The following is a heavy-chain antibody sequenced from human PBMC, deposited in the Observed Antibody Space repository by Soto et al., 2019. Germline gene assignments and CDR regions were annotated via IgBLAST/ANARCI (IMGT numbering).Heavy chain of an antibody. Sequence: SETLSLTCTVSGGSVSSGSYYWSWIRQPPGKGLEWIGYIYYSGNTNYNPSLKSRVTISVDTSKNQFSLKLSSVTAADTAVYYCARDLRIPMVRNYYGMDVWGQGTTVTVSS. CDR3: ARDLRIPMVRNYYGMDV. V-gene: IGHV4-61*01. D-gene: IGHD3-10*01. CDR1: GGSVSSGSYY. CDR2: IYYSGNT. J-gene: IGHJ6*02.